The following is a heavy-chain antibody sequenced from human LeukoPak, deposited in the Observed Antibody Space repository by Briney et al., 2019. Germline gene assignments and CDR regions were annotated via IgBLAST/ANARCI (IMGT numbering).Heavy chain of an antibody. D-gene: IGHD6-19*01. V-gene: IGHV3-30-3*01. CDR3: ARDRYSSAWYFFLDY. CDR2: ISYDGSNK. J-gene: IGHJ4*02. CDR1: GFTFSSYA. Sequence: GGSLRLSCAASGFTFSSYAMHWVRQAPGKGLEWVAVISYDGSNKYYADSVKGRFTISRDNSKNTLYLQMNSLRADDTAVYYCARDRYSSAWYFFLDYWGQGTLATVSS.